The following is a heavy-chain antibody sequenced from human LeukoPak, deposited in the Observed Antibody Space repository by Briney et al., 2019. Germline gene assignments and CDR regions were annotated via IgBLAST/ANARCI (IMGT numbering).Heavy chain of an antibody. CDR3: SSWTPCCYDTCQFNN. D-gene: IGHD3-3*01. Sequence: GGSLRLSCAGSGFSFSNSWMSWLRQAPGKGLEWVAHIKGDGRERYYVASVKGRFTISRDNAKKLLYLQMDRLRAEDTAVYYCSSWTPCCYDTCQFNNWGQGTLVTVSS. CDR2: IKGDGRER. V-gene: IGHV3-7*01. J-gene: IGHJ4*02. CDR1: GFSFSNSW.